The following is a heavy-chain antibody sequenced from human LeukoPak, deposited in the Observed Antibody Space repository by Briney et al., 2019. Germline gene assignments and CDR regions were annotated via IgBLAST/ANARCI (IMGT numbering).Heavy chain of an antibody. J-gene: IGHJ4*02. Sequence: SETLSLTCAVYGGSFSGYYWSWIRQPPGKGLEWIGYIYYSGSTNYNPSLKSRVTISVDTSKNQFSLKLSSVTAADTAVYYCARVAAKTVDYWGQGTLVTVSS. CDR2: IYYSGST. V-gene: IGHV4-59*01. D-gene: IGHD2-15*01. CDR3: ARVAAKTVDY. CDR1: GGSFSGYY.